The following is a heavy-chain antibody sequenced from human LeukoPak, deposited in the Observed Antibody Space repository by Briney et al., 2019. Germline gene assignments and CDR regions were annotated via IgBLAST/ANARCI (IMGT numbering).Heavy chain of an antibody. CDR1: GGSVTSYY. Sequence: SETLSLTRTVSGGSVTSYYWSWIRQPPGQGLEWIAYIHSSGYTNYNPSLKSRVTISVDTSKNQFSLRVTSVTAADTAVYYCAKRQGPNSGSYDYFDPWGQGNLVTVSS. V-gene: IGHV4-4*09. CDR3: AKRQGPNSGSYDYFDP. J-gene: IGHJ5*02. D-gene: IGHD1-26*01. CDR2: IHSSGYT.